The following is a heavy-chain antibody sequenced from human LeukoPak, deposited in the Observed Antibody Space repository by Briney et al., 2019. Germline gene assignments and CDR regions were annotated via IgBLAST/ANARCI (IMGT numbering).Heavy chain of an antibody. V-gene: IGHV4-39*07. CDR1: GGSISSSSYY. D-gene: IGHD1-26*01. CDR2: IYYSGST. CDR3: ARDASRIVGATRSDY. Sequence: PSETLSLTCTVSGGSISSSSYYWGWIRQPPGKGLEWIGSIYYSGSTYYNPSLKSRVTISVDTSKNQFSLKLSSVTAADTAVYYCARDASRIVGATRSDYWGQGTLVTVSS. J-gene: IGHJ4*02.